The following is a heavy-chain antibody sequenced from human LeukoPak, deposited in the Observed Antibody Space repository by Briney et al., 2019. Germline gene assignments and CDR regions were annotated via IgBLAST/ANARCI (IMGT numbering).Heavy chain of an antibody. CDR1: GYTFSSYG. CDR3: ARAKRSTVTTLDY. D-gene: IGHD4-17*01. CDR2: ISAYNGNT. Sequence: GASVKVSCKASGYTFSSYGITWVRQAPGQGLEWMGWISAYNGNTVYAQRFQGRVSMTTDTSTNTAYMEVRSLTSDDTVIYYCARAKRSTVTTLDYWGQGTLVTVSS. V-gene: IGHV1-18*01. J-gene: IGHJ4*02.